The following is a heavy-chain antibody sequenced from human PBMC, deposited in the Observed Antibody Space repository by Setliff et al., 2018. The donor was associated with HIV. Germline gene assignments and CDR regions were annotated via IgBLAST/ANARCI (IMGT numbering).Heavy chain of an antibody. V-gene: IGHV4-39*01. CDR3: ATLQSSGWPHGIEY. D-gene: IGHD6-19*01. J-gene: IGHJ4*02. CDR1: GGSISPTNYY. CDR2: IYYSGST. Sequence: ETLSLTCTVSGGSISPTNYYWGWIRQPPGKGLEWIGSIYYSGSTYYKSSLKNRVTISVDTSKNHFSLKVNLVTAADTAVYYCATLQSSGWPHGIEYWGQGTLVTVSS.